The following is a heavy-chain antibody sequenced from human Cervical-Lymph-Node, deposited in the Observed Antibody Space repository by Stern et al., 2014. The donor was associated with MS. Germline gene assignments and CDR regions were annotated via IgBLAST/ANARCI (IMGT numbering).Heavy chain of an antibody. V-gene: IGHV3-33*01. J-gene: IGHJ6*02. D-gene: IGHD6-13*01. CDR3: ARDGQQMAPYAMDV. Sequence: VQLVESGGGVVQPGTSLKLSCEVSGFTFRNHAMHWVRQAPGRGLEWVSQIWYDGSNKYYGDSVKGRFTISRDNSKNTVFLQMNGLRVEDTAVYYCARDGQQMAPYAMDVWGQGTTVTVS. CDR2: IWYDGSNK. CDR1: GFTFRNHA.